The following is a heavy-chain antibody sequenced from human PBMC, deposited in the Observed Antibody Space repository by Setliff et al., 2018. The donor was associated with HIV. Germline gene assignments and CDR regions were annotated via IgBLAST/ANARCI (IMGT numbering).Heavy chain of an antibody. J-gene: IGHJ3*02. CDR3: AREELRGTKVFDI. CDR1: GYTFTAYY. D-gene: IGHD3-10*01. V-gene: IGHV1-2*02. Sequence: ASVKVSCKTSGYTFTAYYLHWVRQAPGQGLGYMGWINSNSGGTNYAQKFQGRVTMTRDTSVSSAYMELSRVRSDDTAVYYCAREELRGTKVFDIWGQGTMVTVSS. CDR2: INSNSGGT.